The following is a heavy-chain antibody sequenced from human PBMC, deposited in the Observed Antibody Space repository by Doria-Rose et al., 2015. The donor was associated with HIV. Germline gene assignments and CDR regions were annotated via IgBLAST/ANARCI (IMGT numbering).Heavy chain of an antibody. J-gene: IGHJ4*02. CDR2: IFSDDER. Sequence: QVTLKESGPVLVKPTETLTLTCTVSGVSLSSPGMGVSWIRQPPGKALEWLANIFSDDERSYKPSLKSSLTISRGTFKSQVVLTMTDMDPVDTATYYCARIKSSRWYHKYYFDFWGQGTLVIVSA. CDR3: ARIKSSRWYHKYYFDF. V-gene: IGHV2-26*01. CDR1: GVSLSSPGMG. D-gene: IGHD6-13*01.